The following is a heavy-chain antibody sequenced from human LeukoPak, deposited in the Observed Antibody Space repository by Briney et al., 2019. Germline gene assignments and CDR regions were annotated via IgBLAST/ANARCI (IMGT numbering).Heavy chain of an antibody. CDR1: GFTFSTYW. D-gene: IGHD6-19*01. CDR3: EGSAGY. J-gene: IGHJ4*02. V-gene: IGHV3-7*01. CDR2: IKKDGSEK. Sequence: GGSLRLSRAASGFTFSTYWMSWVRQAPGKGLEWVANIKKDGSEKYYVDSVKGRFTISRDNAKNSLYLQMNSLRVEDTAVYYCEGSAGYWGQGTLVTVSS.